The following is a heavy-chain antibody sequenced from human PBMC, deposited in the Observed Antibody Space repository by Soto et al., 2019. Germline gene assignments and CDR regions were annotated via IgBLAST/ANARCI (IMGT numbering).Heavy chain of an antibody. J-gene: IGHJ4*02. CDR3: ARGPITVRGVDVPFYFGY. Sequence: QVQLVQSGAEVKKPGSSVKVSCKASGDTFRSYAVTWVRQAPGQGLEWMGGLIPIFGAPNYAQRFQGRLTISADESANTAYMELASLRSDDTAVYYCARGPITVRGVDVPFYFGYWGQGSLVTVSS. V-gene: IGHV1-69*01. CDR1: GDTFRSYA. D-gene: IGHD1-20*01. CDR2: LIPIFGAP.